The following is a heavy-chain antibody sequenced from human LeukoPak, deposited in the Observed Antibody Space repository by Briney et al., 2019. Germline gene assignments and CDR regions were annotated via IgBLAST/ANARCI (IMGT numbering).Heavy chain of an antibody. J-gene: IGHJ6*02. CDR2: IYSGGST. Sequence: GRSLRLSCAASGFTVSSNYMSWVRQAPGKGLEWVSVIYSGGSTYYADSVKGRFTISRDNSKNTLYLQMNSLRAEDTAVYYYARSLPLYYYGMDVWGQGTTVTVSS. CDR1: GFTVSSNY. V-gene: IGHV3-66*01. CDR3: ARSLPLYYYGMDV.